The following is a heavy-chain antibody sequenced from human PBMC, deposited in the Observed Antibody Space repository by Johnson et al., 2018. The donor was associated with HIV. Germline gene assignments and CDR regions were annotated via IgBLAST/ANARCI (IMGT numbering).Heavy chain of an antibody. CDR3: ATVYYDILTGYYYDAFDI. CDR1: GFTFSSYA. CDR2: ISGSGGST. J-gene: IGHJ3*02. V-gene: IGHV3-30*14. Sequence: QVQLVESGGGVVQPGRSLRLSCAASGFTFSSYAMHWVRQAPGKGLEWVAVISGSGGSTYYADSVNGRFTISRDNSKNTLYLQMNSLRAEDTAVYYCATVYYDILTGYYYDAFDIWGQGTMVTVSS. D-gene: IGHD3-9*01.